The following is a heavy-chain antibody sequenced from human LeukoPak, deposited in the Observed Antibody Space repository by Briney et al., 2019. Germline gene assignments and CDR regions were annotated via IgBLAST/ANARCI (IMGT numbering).Heavy chain of an antibody. Sequence: SETLSLXCAVYGGSCSGYYWSWIRLPPGKGLESIGEINHSGSTNYNPSLKSRVTISVDTSKNQFSLKLSSVTAADTAVYYCASSPDSSGCNIWGQGTMVTVSS. CDR3: ASSPDSSGCNI. D-gene: IGHD3-22*01. V-gene: IGHV4-34*01. CDR2: INHSGST. CDR1: GGSCSGYY. J-gene: IGHJ3*02.